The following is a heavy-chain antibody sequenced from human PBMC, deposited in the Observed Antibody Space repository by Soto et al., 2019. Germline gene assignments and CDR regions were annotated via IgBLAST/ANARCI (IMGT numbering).Heavy chain of an antibody. J-gene: IGHJ4*02. D-gene: IGHD5-18*01. CDR2: IYSGGST. Sequence: LPGGSLRLSCAASGFTVSSNYMSWVRQAPGKGLEWVSVIYSGGSTYYADSVKGRFTISRDNSKNTLYLQMNSLRAEDTAVYYCASRNGYSYGYYFDYWGQGTLVTVSS. V-gene: IGHV3-53*01. CDR3: ASRNGYSYGYYFDY. CDR1: GFTVSSNY.